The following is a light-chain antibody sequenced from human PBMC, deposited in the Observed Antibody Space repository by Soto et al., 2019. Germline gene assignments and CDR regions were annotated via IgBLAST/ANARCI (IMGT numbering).Light chain of an antibody. CDR1: QSVSSAF. CDR3: QQYGSSPYT. CDR2: GAS. Sequence: EIVLTQSPGTLSLSPGERATLSCRASQSVSSAFLAWYQQKPGQAPRLLIYGASSRATGIPDRFSGSGSGAEFSLTIRRLEAEDFALYYCQQYGSSPYTFGQGTKLEIK. V-gene: IGKV3-20*01. J-gene: IGKJ2*01.